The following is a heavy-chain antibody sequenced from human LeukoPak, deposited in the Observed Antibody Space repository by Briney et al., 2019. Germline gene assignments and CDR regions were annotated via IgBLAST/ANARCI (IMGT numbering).Heavy chain of an antibody. D-gene: IGHD4-11*01. CDR1: GFTFSSYS. CDR3: ASGYGLQLNWFDP. J-gene: IGHJ5*02. CDR2: ISSSSSYI. V-gene: IGHV3-21*01. Sequence: GRSLRLSCAASGFTFSSYSMNWVRQAPGKGLEWVSSISSSSSYIYYADSVKGRFTISRDNAKNSLYLQMNSLRAEDTAVYYCASGYGLQLNWFDPWGQGTLVTVSS.